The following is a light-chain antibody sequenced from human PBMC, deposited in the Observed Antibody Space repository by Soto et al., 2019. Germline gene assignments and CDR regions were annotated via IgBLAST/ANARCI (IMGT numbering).Light chain of an antibody. V-gene: IGKV3-15*01. CDR2: GAS. CDR1: QSVRGN. CDR3: QQYNNWPFIT. J-gene: IGKJ5*01. Sequence: ERATLSCRASQSVRGNLAWYQQKPGQSPRLLIYGASSRATGIPARFSGSGSGTEFTLTISSLQSEDFAVYYCQQYNNWPFITFGQGTRLEIK.